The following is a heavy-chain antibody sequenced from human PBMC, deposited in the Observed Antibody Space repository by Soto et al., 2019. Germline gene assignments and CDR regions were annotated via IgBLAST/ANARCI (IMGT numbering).Heavy chain of an antibody. Sequence: GGSLRLSCAASGFIFSNAWMTWVRQAPGKGLEWVGHIKSKTDGGTTDYAAPVKGRFTISRDDSKKTLDLQMNTLKTDDTAVYYCTTESYGVYPNYYYEMDVWGQGTTVTVAS. CDR3: TTESYGVYPNYYYEMDV. CDR1: GFIFSNAW. CDR2: IKSKTDGGTT. V-gene: IGHV3-15*01. D-gene: IGHD4-17*01. J-gene: IGHJ6*01.